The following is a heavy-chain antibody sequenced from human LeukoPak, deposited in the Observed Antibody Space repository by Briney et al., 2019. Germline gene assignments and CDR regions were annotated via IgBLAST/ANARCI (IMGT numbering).Heavy chain of an antibody. D-gene: IGHD3-22*01. CDR3: ARDPDSSADDY. J-gene: IGHJ4*02. CDR1: GGTFSSYA. V-gene: IGHV1-69*04. Sequence: ASVKVSCKASGGTFSSYAISWVRQAPGQGLEWMGRIVPFLNITNYAQKFQGRLTITADKVTRTAYMELSSLRSEDTAVYFCARDPDSSADDYWGQGTLATVSS. CDR2: IVPFLNIT.